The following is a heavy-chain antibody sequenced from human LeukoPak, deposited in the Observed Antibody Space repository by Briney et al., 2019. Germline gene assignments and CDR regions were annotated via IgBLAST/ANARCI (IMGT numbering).Heavy chain of an antibody. J-gene: IGHJ4*02. CDR1: GYTFTSYD. CDR3: ARVPTYDYVWGSYRTGFDY. CDR2: MNPNSGNT. Sequence: ASVKVSCKASGYTFTSYDINWVRQATGQGLEWMGWMNPNSGNTGYPQKFQGRVTMTRNTSISTAYMELSSLRSEDTAVYYYARVPTYDYVWGSYRTGFDYWGQGTLVTVSS. V-gene: IGHV1-8*01. D-gene: IGHD3-16*01.